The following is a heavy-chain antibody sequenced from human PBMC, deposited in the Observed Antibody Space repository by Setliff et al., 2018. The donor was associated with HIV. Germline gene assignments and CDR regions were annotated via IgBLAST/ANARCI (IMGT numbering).Heavy chain of an antibody. V-gene: IGHV3-23*01. D-gene: IGHD6-13*01. CDR3: ARDCRVGWVFTYGMDV. CDR2: ISGSGGST. CDR1: GFTFSSYA. Sequence: GGSLRLSCAASGFTFSSYAMSWVRQAPGKGLEWVSAISGSGGSTYYADSVKGRFTISRDNSKNTLFLQMNSLRPEDTAVYYGARDCRVGWVFTYGMDVWGQGTLVTVSS. J-gene: IGHJ6*02.